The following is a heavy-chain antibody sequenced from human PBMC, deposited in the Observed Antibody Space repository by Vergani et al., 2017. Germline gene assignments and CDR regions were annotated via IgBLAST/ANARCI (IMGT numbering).Heavy chain of an antibody. D-gene: IGHD3-22*01. J-gene: IGHJ1*01. CDR3: TKAGQYDSDNFHDS. CDR1: GFTFRIYG. CDR2: IRYDGTKR. Sequence: QVQLVESGGGVVQPGGSLRLSCIASGFTFRIYGMHWVRQAPGKGLEWVAFIRYDGTKRFYWDSVKGRFTISRDNSQTTVFLQMNSLRADDSAVYYCTKAGQYDSDNFHDSWGQGALVTVAS. V-gene: IGHV3-30*02.